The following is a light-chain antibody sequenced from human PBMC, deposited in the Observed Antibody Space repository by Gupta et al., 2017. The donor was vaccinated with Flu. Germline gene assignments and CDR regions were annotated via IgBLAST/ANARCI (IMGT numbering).Light chain of an antibody. CDR3: QQYDAYPWT. J-gene: IGKJ1*01. V-gene: IGKV1-5*03. Sequence: TGTFPCRGSQSISDWLTWYQQTPGTAPKLLIYKASTLESGVPSRFSGSGSGTEFTLTINLLQPDAFATYFCQQYDAYPWTFGQGTKVEIK. CDR1: QSISDW. CDR2: KAS.